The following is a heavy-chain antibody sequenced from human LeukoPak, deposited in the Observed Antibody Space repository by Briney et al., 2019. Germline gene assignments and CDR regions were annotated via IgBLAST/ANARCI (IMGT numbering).Heavy chain of an antibody. V-gene: IGHV3-30*18. J-gene: IGHJ3*02. D-gene: IGHD3-9*01. Sequence: GGSLRLSCAASGFTFSSYGMHWVRQAPGKGLEWVAVISYDGSNKYYADSVKGRFTISRDNSKNTLYPQMNSLRAEDTAVYYCAKVNGYDNDAFDIWGQGTMVTVSS. CDR1: GFTFSSYG. CDR3: AKVNGYDNDAFDI. CDR2: ISYDGSNK.